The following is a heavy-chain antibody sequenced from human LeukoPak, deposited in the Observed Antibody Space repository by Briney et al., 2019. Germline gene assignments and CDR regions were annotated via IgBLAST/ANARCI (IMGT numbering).Heavy chain of an antibody. D-gene: IGHD6-13*01. CDR3: APEGYSSSLDWFDP. V-gene: IGHV4-39*01. J-gene: IGHJ5*02. Sequence: SETLSLTCTVSGGSISSSSYYWGWIRQPPGKGLEWIGSIYYSGSTYYNPSLKSRVTISVDTSKNQFSLKLSSVTAADTAVYYCAPEGYSSSLDWFDPWGQGTLATVSS. CDR2: IYYSGST. CDR1: GGSISSSSYY.